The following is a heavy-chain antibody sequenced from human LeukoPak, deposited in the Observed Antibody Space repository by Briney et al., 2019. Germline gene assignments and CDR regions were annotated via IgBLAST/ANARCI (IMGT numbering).Heavy chain of an antibody. Sequence: SETLSLTCTVSGGSISSYYWSWIRQPAGKGLEWIGRIYTSGSTNYNPSLKSRVTMSVDTSKNQFSLKLSSVTAADTAVYYCAGDHSSSSYMDVWGKGTTVTVSS. CDR3: AGDHSSSSYMDV. CDR2: IYTSGST. J-gene: IGHJ6*03. D-gene: IGHD6-13*01. CDR1: GGSISSYY. V-gene: IGHV4-4*07.